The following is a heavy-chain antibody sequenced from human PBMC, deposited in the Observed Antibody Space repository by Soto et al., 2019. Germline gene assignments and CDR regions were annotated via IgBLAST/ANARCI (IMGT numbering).Heavy chain of an antibody. Sequence: QVQLVESGGGVVQPGRSLRLSCAASGFTFSSYGMHWVRQAPGKGLEWVAVISYDGSNKYCADSVKGRFTISRDNSKNTLYLQMNSLRAEDTAVYYCAKASGMGEPYGMDVWGQGTTVTVSS. J-gene: IGHJ6*02. V-gene: IGHV3-30*18. CDR2: ISYDGSNK. CDR3: AKASGMGEPYGMDV. CDR1: GFTFSSYG. D-gene: IGHD3-16*01.